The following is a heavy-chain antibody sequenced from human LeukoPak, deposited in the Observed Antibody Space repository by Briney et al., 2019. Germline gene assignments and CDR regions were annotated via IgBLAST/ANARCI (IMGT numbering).Heavy chain of an antibody. D-gene: IGHD6-19*01. CDR3: AREYSSDVEIWFDP. CDR2: INPNSGGT. CDR1: GYTFTGYY. J-gene: IGHJ5*02. Sequence: GASVKVSCKASGYTFTGYYMHWVRQAPGQGLEWMGWINPNSGGTNYAQKFQGRVTMTRDTSISTAYMELSRLRSDDTAVYYCAREYSSDVEIWFDPWGQGTLVTVSS. V-gene: IGHV1-2*02.